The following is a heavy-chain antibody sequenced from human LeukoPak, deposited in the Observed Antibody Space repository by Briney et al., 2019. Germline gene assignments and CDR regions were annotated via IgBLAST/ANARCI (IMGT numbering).Heavy chain of an antibody. V-gene: IGHV1-46*01. CDR1: GYTFTGYY. D-gene: IGHD6-19*01. CDR3: ARDQQWLITGEDAFDI. Sequence: ASVKVSCKASGYTFTGYYMHWVRQAPGQGLEWMGIVNPSVGSTSFAQKFQGRVTMTSDTSTSTVYMELSSLRSEDTAVYCCARDQQWLITGEDAFDIWGQGTMVTVSS. J-gene: IGHJ3*02. CDR2: VNPSVGST.